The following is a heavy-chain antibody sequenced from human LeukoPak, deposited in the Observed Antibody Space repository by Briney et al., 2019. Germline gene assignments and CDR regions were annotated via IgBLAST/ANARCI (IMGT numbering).Heavy chain of an antibody. Sequence: SETLSLTCAVYGGSFSGYYWSWIRQPPGKGLEWIGEINHSGSTNYNPSLKSRVTISVDTPKNQFSLKLSSVTAADTAVYYCARWPDCSGGSCLLDYWGQGTLVTVSS. CDR3: ARWPDCSGGSCLLDY. CDR2: INHSGST. J-gene: IGHJ4*02. V-gene: IGHV4-34*01. D-gene: IGHD2-15*01. CDR1: GGSFSGYY.